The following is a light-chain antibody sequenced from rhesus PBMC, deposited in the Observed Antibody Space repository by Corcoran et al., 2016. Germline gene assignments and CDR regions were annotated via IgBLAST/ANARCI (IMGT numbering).Light chain of an antibody. Sequence: DIQMTQSPSSLSASVGDRVTITCRASQGITNDLAWYQQKPGETPKLLIYEASSLQSGIPSRFSGSGSGTDLTLTISSLQSEDFATYYCQHYYNSPLTFGGGTKVEIK. CDR1: QGITND. J-gene: IGKJ4*01. CDR3: QHYYNSPLT. V-gene: IGKV1-22*01. CDR2: EAS.